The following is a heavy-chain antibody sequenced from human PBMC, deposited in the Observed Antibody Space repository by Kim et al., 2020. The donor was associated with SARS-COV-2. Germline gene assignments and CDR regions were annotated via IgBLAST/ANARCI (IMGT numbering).Heavy chain of an antibody. V-gene: IGHV3-33*06. CDR1: GFTFSSYG. CDR2: TWYDGSNK. Sequence: GGSLRLSCAASGFTFSSYGMHWVRQAPGKGLEWVAVTWYDGSNKYYADSVKGRFSISRDTSKNTLYLQMNSLRAEDTAVYYCAKGIAAAGTMSWFDPWGQGTLVTVSS. D-gene: IGHD6-13*01. CDR3: AKGIAAAGTMSWFDP. J-gene: IGHJ5*02.